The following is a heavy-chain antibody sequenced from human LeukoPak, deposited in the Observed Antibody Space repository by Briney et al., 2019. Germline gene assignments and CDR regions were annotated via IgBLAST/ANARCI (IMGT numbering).Heavy chain of an antibody. J-gene: IGHJ4*02. D-gene: IGHD1-26*01. V-gene: IGHV4-38-2*01. Sequence: PSETLSLTCAVSGYSISSGYYWGWIRQPPGKGLEWIGSIYHSGSTYYNPSLKSRVTISVDTSKNQFSLKLSSVTAADTAVYYCARRVGATECDYWGQGTLVTVSS. CDR1: GYSISSGYY. CDR2: IYHSGST. CDR3: ARRVGATECDY.